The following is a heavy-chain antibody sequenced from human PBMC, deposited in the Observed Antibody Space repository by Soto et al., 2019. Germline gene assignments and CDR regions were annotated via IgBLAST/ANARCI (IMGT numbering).Heavy chain of an antibody. CDR2: IIPIFGTA. CDR3: ARSKGYQLLSFDY. J-gene: IGHJ4*02. CDR1: GGTFSSYA. D-gene: IGHD2-2*01. Sequence: GASVKVSCKASGGTFSSYAISWVRQAPGQGLEWMGGIIPIFGTANYAQKFQGRVTITADESTSTAYMELSSLRSEDTAVYYCARSKGYQLLSFDYWGQGTLVTVSS. V-gene: IGHV1-69*13.